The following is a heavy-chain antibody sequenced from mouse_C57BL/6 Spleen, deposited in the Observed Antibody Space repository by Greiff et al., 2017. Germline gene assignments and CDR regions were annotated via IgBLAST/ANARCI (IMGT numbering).Heavy chain of an antibody. CDR1: GYTFTSYW. D-gene: IGHD1-1*01. CDR2: IHPNSGST. CDR3: APLGSSPFAY. V-gene: IGHV1-64*01. Sequence: QVQLQQPGAELVKPGASVKLSCKASGYTFTSYWMNWVKQRPGQGLEWIGMIHPNSGSTNYNEKFKSKATLTVDKSSSTVYMQLSSLTSEDSSVYYCAPLGSSPFAYWGQGTLVTVSA. J-gene: IGHJ3*01.